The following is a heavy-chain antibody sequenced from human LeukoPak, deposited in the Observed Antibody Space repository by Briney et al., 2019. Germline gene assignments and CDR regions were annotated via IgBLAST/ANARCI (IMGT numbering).Heavy chain of an antibody. CDR1: GFTVSKAW. CDR2: IKSKTDGETT. Sequence: GGSLRLSCAASGFTVSKAWMTWVRQAPGKGLEWVGRIKSKTDGETTNYAAPVKGRFIISRDDSKNTLYLQMNSLKTEDTAVYYCTTDWNYYDSSGYSEGSFFDYWGQGTLVTVSS. V-gene: IGHV3-15*01. CDR3: TTDWNYYDSSGYSEGSFFDY. J-gene: IGHJ4*02. D-gene: IGHD3-22*01.